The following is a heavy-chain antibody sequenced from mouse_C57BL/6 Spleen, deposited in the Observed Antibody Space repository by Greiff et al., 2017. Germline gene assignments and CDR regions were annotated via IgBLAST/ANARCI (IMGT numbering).Heavy chain of an antibody. J-gene: IGHJ1*03. V-gene: IGHV5-4*01. CDR2: ISDGGSYT. CDR1: GFTFSSYA. Sequence: EVQLVESGGGLVKPGGSLKLSCAASGFTFSSYAMSWVRQTPEKRLEWVATISDGGSYTYYPDNVKGRFTISRDNAKNNLYLQMSHLKSEDTAMYYCARESTVVGDWYFDVWGTGTTVTVSS. CDR3: ARESTVVGDWYFDV. D-gene: IGHD1-1*01.